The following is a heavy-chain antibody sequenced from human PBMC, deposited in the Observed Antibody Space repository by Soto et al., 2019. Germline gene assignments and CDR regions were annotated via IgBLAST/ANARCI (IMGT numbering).Heavy chain of an antibody. CDR3: VRDVGRLLVT. Sequence: PSQTLSLTCAISGDSVSSNIVAWNWIRQSPSRGLEWLARTYYRSKWYNDYAVSVKSRIIVNPDTSKNQFSLQLNSVTPEDTAIYYCVRDVGRLLVTWGQGTLVTVSS. J-gene: IGHJ5*02. V-gene: IGHV6-1*01. CDR1: GDSVSSNIVA. CDR2: TYYRSKWYN. D-gene: IGHD2-15*01.